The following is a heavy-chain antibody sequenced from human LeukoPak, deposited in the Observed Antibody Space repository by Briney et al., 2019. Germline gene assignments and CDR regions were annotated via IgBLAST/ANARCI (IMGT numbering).Heavy chain of an antibody. V-gene: IGHV3-7*01. Sequence: GGSLRLSCAASGFTFSNYWMSWVRQAPGKGLEWVANIKQDGSEKYYVGSVKGRFTISRDNAKSSLYLQMNSLRAEDTAMYYCARLVATNEGRHFDYWGQGTLVTVSS. J-gene: IGHJ4*02. CDR2: IKQDGSEK. CDR3: ARLVATNEGRHFDY. CDR1: GFTFSNYW. D-gene: IGHD5-12*01.